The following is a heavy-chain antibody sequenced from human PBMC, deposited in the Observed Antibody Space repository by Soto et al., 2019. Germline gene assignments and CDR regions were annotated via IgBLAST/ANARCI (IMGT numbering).Heavy chain of an antibody. Sequence: EVQLVESGGGLVQRGGSVKLSCAASGFLFSVSDMHWVREASGKGLEWVGRIRSKANSYATAYAVSVKGRFTISRDDSRNTAYLQMNSLRTEDTAIYYCARGVYDFWSGHPKRLDYWGQGTVVTVSS. CDR1: GFLFSVSD. J-gene: IGHJ4*02. D-gene: IGHD3-3*01. CDR3: ARGVYDFWSGHPKRLDY. V-gene: IGHV3-73*02. CDR2: IRSKANSYAT.